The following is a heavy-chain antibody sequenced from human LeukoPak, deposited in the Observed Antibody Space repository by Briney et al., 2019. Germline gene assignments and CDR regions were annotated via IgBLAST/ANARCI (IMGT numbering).Heavy chain of an antibody. J-gene: IGHJ4*02. Sequence: SETLSLTCAVSGYSISSGYYRGSIRQPPGKRLELIGSIYHSGSTYYNPSLKSRVTISVDTSKNQFSLKLSSVTAADTAVYYCARRLIAVADPFDYWGQGTLVTVSS. D-gene: IGHD6-19*01. CDR2: IYHSGST. CDR1: GYSISSGYY. V-gene: IGHV4-38-2*01. CDR3: ARRLIAVADPFDY.